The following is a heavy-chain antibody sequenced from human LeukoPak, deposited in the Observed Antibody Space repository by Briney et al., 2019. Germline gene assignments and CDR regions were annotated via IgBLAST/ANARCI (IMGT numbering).Heavy chain of an antibody. CDR2: IHYSGST. CDR3: ATASSLYCSSASCYDRGDAFDI. D-gene: IGHD2-2*01. V-gene: IGHV4-59*08. Sequence: SETLSLTCTVSGGSISNYYWSWIRQPPGKGLEWIGYIHYSGSTNYNPSLKSRVTISLDTSKNQFSLRLISVTATDTAVYYCATASSLYCSSASCYDRGDAFDIWGQGTMVTVSS. J-gene: IGHJ3*02. CDR1: GGSISNYY.